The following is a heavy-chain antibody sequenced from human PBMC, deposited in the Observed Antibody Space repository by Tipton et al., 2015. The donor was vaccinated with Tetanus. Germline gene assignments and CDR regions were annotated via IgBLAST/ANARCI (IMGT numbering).Heavy chain of an antibody. V-gene: IGHV4-4*07. D-gene: IGHD3-3*01. J-gene: IGHJ4*02. CDR3: ARANYDNSKKGPFDS. Sequence: TLSLTCTVSGGSISSYYWSWIRQSAAKGLEWLAYVSSSGRTNSNYDLKSRITTSHDTSKNQFFLRLTSVTSADTAVYYCARANYDNSKKGPFDSWGQGTLVIVSS. CDR1: GGSISSYY. CDR2: VSSSGRT.